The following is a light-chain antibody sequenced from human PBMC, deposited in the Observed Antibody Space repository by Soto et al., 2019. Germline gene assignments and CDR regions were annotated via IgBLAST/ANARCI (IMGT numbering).Light chain of an antibody. J-gene: IGKJ3*01. CDR3: QQYYSTPFT. Sequence: DIVMTQSPDSLAVSLGESATINCKSSQSVLYSSNNKNYLAWYQQKPGQPPKLPIYWASTRESGVPDRFSGSGSGTDFTLTISSLQAEDVAVYYCQQYYSTPFTFGPGTKVDIK. V-gene: IGKV4-1*01. CDR1: QSVLYSSNNKNY. CDR2: WAS.